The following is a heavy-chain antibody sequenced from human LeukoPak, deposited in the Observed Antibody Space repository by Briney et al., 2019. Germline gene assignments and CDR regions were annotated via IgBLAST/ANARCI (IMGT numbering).Heavy chain of an antibody. V-gene: IGHV3-15*01. D-gene: IGHD3-10*01. CDR3: AGMVRGVTPFFDY. CDR1: GFTFSNAW. Sequence: GGSLRLSCAASGFTFSNAWMSWVRQAPGKGLEWVGRIKSKTDGGTTDYAAPAKGRFTISRDDSKNTLYLQMNSLKTEDTAVYYCAGMVRGVTPFFDYWGQGTLVTVSS. CDR2: IKSKTDGGTT. J-gene: IGHJ4*02.